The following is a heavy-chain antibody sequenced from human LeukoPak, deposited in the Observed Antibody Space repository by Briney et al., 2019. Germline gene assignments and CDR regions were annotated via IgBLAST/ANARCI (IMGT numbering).Heavy chain of an antibody. Sequence: PGGSLRLSCAASGFTFSSYWMSWVRQAPGKGLGWVANIKQDGSEKYYVDSVKGRFTISRDNAKNSLYLQMNSLRAEDTAVYYCARDRWDYDILTGYFGYYYYGMDVWGQGTTVTVSS. V-gene: IGHV3-7*03. J-gene: IGHJ6*02. CDR2: IKQDGSEK. D-gene: IGHD3-9*01. CDR3: ARDRWDYDILTGYFGYYYYGMDV. CDR1: GFTFSSYW.